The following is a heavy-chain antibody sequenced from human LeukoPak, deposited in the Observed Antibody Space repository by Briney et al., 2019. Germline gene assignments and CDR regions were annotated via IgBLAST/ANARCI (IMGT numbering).Heavy chain of an antibody. D-gene: IGHD1-14*01. CDR3: VRPGGGADD. CDR1: GDSVSSNSGA. Sequence: SQTLSLTCAISGDSVSSNSGAWNWIRQSPSRGLEWLGRTFYRSKWYNEYAASVKSRITINPDTSKNQFSLHLNSVTPEDTAFYYCVRPGGGADDWGQGTLVTVSP. V-gene: IGHV6-1*01. CDR2: TFYRSKWYN. J-gene: IGHJ4*02.